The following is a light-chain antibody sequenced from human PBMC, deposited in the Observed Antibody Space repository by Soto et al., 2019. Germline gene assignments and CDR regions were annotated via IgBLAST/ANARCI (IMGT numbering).Light chain of an antibody. CDR2: EGS. J-gene: IGLJ1*01. V-gene: IGLV2-23*01. Sequence: QSVLTQPASVSGSPGQSITISRTGTSSDVGSYNLVSWYQQHPGKAPKLMIYEGSKRPSGVSNRFSGSKSGNTASLTISGLQAEDEADYYCCSYAGSIYVFGTGTKVTVL. CDR3: CSYAGSIYV. CDR1: SSDVGSYNL.